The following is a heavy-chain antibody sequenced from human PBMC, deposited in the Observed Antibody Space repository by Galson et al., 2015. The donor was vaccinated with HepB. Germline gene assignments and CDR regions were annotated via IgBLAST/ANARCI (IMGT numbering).Heavy chain of an antibody. CDR2: IKQDGSEK. Sequence: SLRLSCAASGFTFSGFWMGWVRQAPGKGLEWVANIKQDGSEKYYVDSVKGRFIIFRDNAKNSLYLQMNSLRAEDTAVYYCARHLWRYYFDSWGQGTLVTVSS. V-gene: IGHV3-7*01. J-gene: IGHJ4*02. CDR1: GFTFSGFW. CDR3: ARHLWRYYFDS.